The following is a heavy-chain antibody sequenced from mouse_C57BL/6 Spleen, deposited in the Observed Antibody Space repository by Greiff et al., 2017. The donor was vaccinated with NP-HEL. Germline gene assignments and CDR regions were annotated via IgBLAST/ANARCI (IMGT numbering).Heavy chain of an antibody. CDR1: GYSITSGYY. Sequence: EVKLMESGPGLVKPSQSLSLTCSVTGYSITSGYYWNWIRQFPGNKLEWMGYISYDGSNNYNPSLKNRISITRDTSKNQFFLKLNSVTTEDTATYYCARGFYYAYYFDYWGQGTTLTVSS. J-gene: IGHJ2*01. CDR2: ISYDGSN. V-gene: IGHV3-6*01. CDR3: ARGFYYAYYFDY. D-gene: IGHD1-1*01.